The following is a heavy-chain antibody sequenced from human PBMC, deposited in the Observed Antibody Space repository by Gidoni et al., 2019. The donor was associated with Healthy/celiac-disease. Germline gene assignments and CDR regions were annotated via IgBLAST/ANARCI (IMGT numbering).Heavy chain of an antibody. Sequence: EVQLLESGGGLVQPGGSLRLPRAASGFPFRSYAMGWVRQAPGKGREWVSAISGSGGSTYYADSVKGRFTISRDNSKNTLYLQMNSRRAEDTAVYYCAKRRYSSGWYGWFDPWGQGTLVTVSS. J-gene: IGHJ5*02. CDR2: ISGSGGST. V-gene: IGHV3-23*01. CDR3: AKRRYSSGWYGWFDP. D-gene: IGHD6-19*01. CDR1: GFPFRSYA.